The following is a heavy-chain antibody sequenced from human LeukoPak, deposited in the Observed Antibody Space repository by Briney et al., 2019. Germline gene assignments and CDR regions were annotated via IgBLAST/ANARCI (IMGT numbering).Heavy chain of an antibody. CDR3: ARGRRIVVPAASQVDP. CDR1: GYTFTGYY. Sequence: ASVKVSCKASGYTFTGYYMHWERQAPGQGLEWMGWINPNSGGTNYAQKFQGRVTMTRDTSISTAYMELSRLRSDDTAVYYCARGRRIVVPAASQVDPWGQGTLVTVSS. D-gene: IGHD2-2*01. CDR2: INPNSGGT. V-gene: IGHV1-2*02. J-gene: IGHJ5*02.